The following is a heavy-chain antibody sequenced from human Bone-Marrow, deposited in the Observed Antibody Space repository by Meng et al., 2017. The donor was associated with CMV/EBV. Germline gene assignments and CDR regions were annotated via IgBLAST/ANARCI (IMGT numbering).Heavy chain of an antibody. CDR2: INHRGST. CDR1: SGSFGGYY. D-gene: IGHD3-3*01. Sequence: RTLAWVVDSGSFGGYYWGWIRQPPGKGLEWIGEINHRGSTNNNPSLKSRVTISGDTSKNQFSLKLRSVTAADTAVYYCARGRSLEWLPLPGPYYYYGMDVWGQGTTVTVSS. J-gene: IGHJ6*02. CDR3: ARGRSLEWLPLPGPYYYYGMDV. V-gene: IGHV4-34*01.